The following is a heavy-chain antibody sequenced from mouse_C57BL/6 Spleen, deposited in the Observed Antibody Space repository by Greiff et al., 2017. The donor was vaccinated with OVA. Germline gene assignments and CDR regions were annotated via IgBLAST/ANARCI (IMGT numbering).Heavy chain of an antibody. Sequence: QVQLQQSGAELVRPGASVTLSCKASGYTFTDYEMHWVKQTPVHGLEWIGAIDPETGGTAYNQKFKGKAILTADKSSSTAYMELRSLTSEDSAVYYCTSSRGPYYFDYWGQGTTLTVSS. V-gene: IGHV1-15*01. CDR2: IDPETGGT. J-gene: IGHJ2*01. CDR1: GYTFTDYE. D-gene: IGHD3-3*01. CDR3: TSSRGPYYFDY.